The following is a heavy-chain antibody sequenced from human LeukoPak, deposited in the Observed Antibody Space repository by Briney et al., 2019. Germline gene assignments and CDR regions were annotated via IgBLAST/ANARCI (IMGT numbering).Heavy chain of an antibody. V-gene: IGHV3-23*01. J-gene: IGHJ4*02. Sequence: GGSLRLSCVASGFTFSSYAMTWVRQAPGKGLEWVSGIRGSGYDTFYADSVKGRFTISRDNSKNTLYLQMNSLGAEDTAVYYCAKHRVTDEYYFDYWGQGTLVTVSS. CDR2: IRGSGYDT. CDR1: GFTFSSYA. D-gene: IGHD2-21*02. CDR3: AKHRVTDEYYFDY.